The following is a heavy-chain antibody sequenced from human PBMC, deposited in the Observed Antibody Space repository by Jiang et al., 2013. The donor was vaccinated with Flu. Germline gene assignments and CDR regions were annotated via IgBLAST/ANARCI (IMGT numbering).Heavy chain of an antibody. Sequence: SLTCTVSGGSISSGDYYWSWIRQPPGKGLEWIGYIYYSGSTYYNPSLKSRVTISVDTSKNQFSLKLSSVTAADTAVYYCARTYQTIVVVPAATKDYYMDVWGKGTTVTVSS. V-gene: IGHV4-30-4*01. CDR3: ARTYQTIVVVPAATKDYYMDV. CDR1: GGSISSGDYY. J-gene: IGHJ6*03. CDR2: IYYSGST. D-gene: IGHD2-2*01.